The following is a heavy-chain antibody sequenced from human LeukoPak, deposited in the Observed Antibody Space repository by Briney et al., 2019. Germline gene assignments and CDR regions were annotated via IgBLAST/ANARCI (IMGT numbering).Heavy chain of an antibody. CDR3: AKTPGYGDYSMDV. D-gene: IGHD4-17*01. J-gene: IGHJ6*03. V-gene: IGHV3-23*01. Sequence: PGGSLRLSCAASGFTFSSYAMNWVPQAPRKGVGGGSTISGSGVNTYFADSVEGRFTISTDNSKNTLYLQMNTLRAEDTAVYYCAKTPGYGDYSMDVWGKGTRVTVSS. CDR1: GFTFSSYA. CDR2: ISGSGVNT.